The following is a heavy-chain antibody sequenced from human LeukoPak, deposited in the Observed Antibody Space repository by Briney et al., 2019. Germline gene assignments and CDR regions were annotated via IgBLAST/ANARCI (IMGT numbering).Heavy chain of an antibody. CDR2: IYYSGST. CDR3: AKNGQSGFSFDP. D-gene: IGHD3-3*01. CDR1: GGSISSYY. J-gene: IGHJ5*02. Sequence: KSSETLSLTCTVSGGSISSYYWSWIRQPPGKGLEWIGYIYYSGSTNYNPSLKSRVTIPVDTSKNQFSLKLNSVTAADTAVYYCAKNGQSGFSFDPWGQGTLVTVSS. V-gene: IGHV4-59*12.